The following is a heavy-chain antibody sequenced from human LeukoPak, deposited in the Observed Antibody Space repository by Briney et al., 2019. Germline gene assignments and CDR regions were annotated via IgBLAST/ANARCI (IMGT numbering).Heavy chain of an antibody. CDR2: ISWNSGSI. Sequence: GGSLRLSCAASGFTFDDYAMHWARQAPGKGLEWVSGISWNSGSIGYADSVKGRFTISRDNAKNSLYLQMNSLRAEDTAVYYCARGGLGTSCLDYWGQGTLVTVSS. CDR1: GFTFDDYA. V-gene: IGHV3-9*01. D-gene: IGHD2-2*01. CDR3: ARGGLGTSCLDY. J-gene: IGHJ4*02.